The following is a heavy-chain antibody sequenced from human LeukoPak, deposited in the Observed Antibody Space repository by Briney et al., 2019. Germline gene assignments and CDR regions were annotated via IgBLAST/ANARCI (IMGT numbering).Heavy chain of an antibody. CDR2: INHSGST. CDR1: GGSFSGYY. D-gene: IGHD5-12*01. Sequence: SETLSLTCAVYGGSFSGYYWSWIRQPPGKGLEWIGEINHSGSTNHNPSLKSRVTISVDTSKNQFSLKLSSVTAADTAVYYCARVSGYDTLNYWGQGTLVTVSS. V-gene: IGHV4-34*01. CDR3: ARVSGYDTLNY. J-gene: IGHJ4*02.